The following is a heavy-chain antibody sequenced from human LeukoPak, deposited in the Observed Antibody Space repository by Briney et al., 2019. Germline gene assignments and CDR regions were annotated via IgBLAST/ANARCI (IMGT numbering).Heavy chain of an antibody. CDR2: ISGSGGGT. CDR3: AKGDYYDSSGYYYPHYFDY. J-gene: IGHJ4*02. D-gene: IGHD3-22*01. V-gene: IGHV3-23*01. Sequence: GGSLRLSCAASGFTFSSYAMSWVRQAPGKGLEWVSAISGSGGGTYYADSVKGRFTISRDNSKNTLYLQMNSLRAEDTAVYYCAKGDYYDSSGYYYPHYFDYWGQGTLVTVSS. CDR1: GFTFSSYA.